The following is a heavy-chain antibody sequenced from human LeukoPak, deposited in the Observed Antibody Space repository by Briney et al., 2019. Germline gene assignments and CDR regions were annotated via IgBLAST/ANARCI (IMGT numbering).Heavy chain of an antibody. V-gene: IGHV4-31*03. J-gene: IGHJ4*02. Sequence: PSETLSLTCTVSGGSISSGGYYWSWILQHPGKGLEWIGYIYYSGSTYYNPSLKSRVTISVDTSKNQFSLKLSSVTAADTAVYYCARGRAYYYGSGSSHFDYWGQGTLVTVSS. D-gene: IGHD3-10*01. CDR2: IYYSGST. CDR3: ARGRAYYYGSGSSHFDY. CDR1: GGSISSGGYY.